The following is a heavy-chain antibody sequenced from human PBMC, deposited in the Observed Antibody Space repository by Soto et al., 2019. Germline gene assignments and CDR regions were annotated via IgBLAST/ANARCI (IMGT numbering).Heavy chain of an antibody. J-gene: IGHJ6*04. CDR1: GGTFSSYA. D-gene: IGHD5-12*01. CDR2: IIPIFGTA. CDR3: GRGRRGYSGSDPSDYYNYYQGRDV. Sequence: ASVKVSCKASGGTFSSYAISWVRQAPGQGLEWMGGIIPIFGTANYAQKFQGRVTITADESTSTAYMELGSLSSEDTAVYYCGRGRRGYSGSDPSDYYNYYQGRDVGAKGTTVTVSS. V-gene: IGHV1-69*13.